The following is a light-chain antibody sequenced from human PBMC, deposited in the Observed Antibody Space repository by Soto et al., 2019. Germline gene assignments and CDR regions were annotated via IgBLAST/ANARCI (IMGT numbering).Light chain of an antibody. Sequence: QSALTQPASVSGSPGQSITISCTGTSSDVGNYNLVSWYQHHPGRAPKLMIYAVSGRPSGVSDRFSGSKSGNTASLTISGLQAEDEADYYCCSYAGSSTCVLGTGTQLTVL. CDR2: AVS. V-gene: IGLV2-23*02. CDR3: CSYAGSSTCV. CDR1: SSDVGNYNL. J-gene: IGLJ1*01.